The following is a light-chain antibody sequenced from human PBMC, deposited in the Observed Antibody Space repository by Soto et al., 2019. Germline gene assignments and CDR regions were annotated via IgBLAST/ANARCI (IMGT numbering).Light chain of an antibody. CDR2: EVS. J-gene: IGLJ2*01. CDR3: CSYAGSSTFLV. Sequence: QSALTQPASVSGSPGQSITISCTGTSSDVGGYHFVSWYQQHPGKAPKLMLSEVSKRPSGVSTRFSGSKSGNTASLTISGLQAGDEADYYCCSYAGSSTFLVFGGGTKLTVL. CDR1: SSDVGGYHF. V-gene: IGLV2-23*02.